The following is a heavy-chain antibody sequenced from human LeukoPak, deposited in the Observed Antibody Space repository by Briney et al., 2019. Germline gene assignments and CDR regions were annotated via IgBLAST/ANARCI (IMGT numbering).Heavy chain of an antibody. Sequence: ASVKVSCKASGYTFTSYGISWVRQAPGQGLEWMGIINPSGGSTSYAQKFQGRVTMTRDTSTSTVYMELSSLRSEDTAVYYCARGFLVVGATNSLVDPWGQGTLVTVSS. V-gene: IGHV1-46*01. CDR3: ARGFLVVGATNSLVDP. D-gene: IGHD1-26*01. J-gene: IGHJ5*02. CDR2: INPSGGST. CDR1: GYTFTSYG.